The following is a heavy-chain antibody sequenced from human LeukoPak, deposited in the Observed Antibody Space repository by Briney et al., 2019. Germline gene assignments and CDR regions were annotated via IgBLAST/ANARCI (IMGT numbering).Heavy chain of an antibody. CDR2: ISTSGGST. CDR1: GFNFSSYA. Sequence: PGGSLRLSCAASGFNFSSYAMSWVRQAPGKGLEWVSGISTSGGSTYYTDSVKGRFTISRDNSKNTLYLQMNSLRAEDTAVYYCAKGWQLPRDWGQGTLVTVSS. J-gene: IGHJ4*02. V-gene: IGHV3-23*01. CDR3: AKGWQLPRD. D-gene: IGHD4-23*01.